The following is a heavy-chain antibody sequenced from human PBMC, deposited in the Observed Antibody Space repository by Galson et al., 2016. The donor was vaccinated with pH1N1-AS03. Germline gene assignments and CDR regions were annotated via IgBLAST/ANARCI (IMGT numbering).Heavy chain of an antibody. CDR3: ARPRGWSGHYAFDI. Sequence: SVKVSCKASGGTFSSFAISWVRQAPGQGLEWMGGIIPIFGTPNYAQKFQGRVTITADKSTFTAYMELSSLRSAATAVYYCARPRGWSGHYAFDIWGQGTMVTVSS. V-gene: IGHV1-69*06. J-gene: IGHJ3*02. CDR2: IIPIFGTP. CDR1: GGTFSSFA. D-gene: IGHD3-3*01.